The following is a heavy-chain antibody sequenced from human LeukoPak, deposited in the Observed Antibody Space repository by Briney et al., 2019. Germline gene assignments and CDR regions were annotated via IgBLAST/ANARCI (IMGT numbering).Heavy chain of an antibody. D-gene: IGHD6-19*01. CDR2: INPTGGST. V-gene: IGHV1-46*01. J-gene: IGHJ4*02. CDR1: GYTFPSYF. Sequence: ASVKVSYKASGYTFPSYFMHWVRQAPGQGLEWMGIINPTGGSTTYAQKFQGRVTMTRDTSTSTVYMELSSLRSDDTAVYYCARVLIAVAETIDYWGQGTLVTVSS. CDR3: ARVLIAVAETIDY.